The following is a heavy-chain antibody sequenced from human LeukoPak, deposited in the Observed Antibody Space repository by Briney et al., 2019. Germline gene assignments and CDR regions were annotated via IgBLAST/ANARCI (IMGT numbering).Heavy chain of an antibody. CDR2: ISGSGGST. J-gene: IGHJ5*02. D-gene: IGHD3-3*01. V-gene: IGHV3-23*01. CDR3: AKALRFLEWFGH. CDR1: GFTFSSYA. Sequence: GGSMRLSCAASGFTFSSYAMSWVRQAPGKGLEWVSAISGSGGSTYYADSVKGRFTISRDNSKNTLYLQMNSLRAEDTAVYYCAKALRFLEWFGHWGQGTLVTVSS.